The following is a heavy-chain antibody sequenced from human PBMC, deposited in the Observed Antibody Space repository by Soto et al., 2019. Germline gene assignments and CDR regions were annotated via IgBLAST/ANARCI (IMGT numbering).Heavy chain of an antibody. D-gene: IGHD6-19*01. V-gene: IGHV1-46*01. Sequence: QVQLVQSGAEVKKPGASVKVSCKASGYTFINYYMHWVRQAPGQGLEWMGIINPNGGSTTYAQKFQGRVTLTRDTPTNRVNMELSSPRCEDTAVFYCAREKWLVGRNDPFVIWGQGTMVTVSS. CDR1: GYTFINYY. CDR3: AREKWLVGRNDPFVI. J-gene: IGHJ3*02. CDR2: INPNGGST.